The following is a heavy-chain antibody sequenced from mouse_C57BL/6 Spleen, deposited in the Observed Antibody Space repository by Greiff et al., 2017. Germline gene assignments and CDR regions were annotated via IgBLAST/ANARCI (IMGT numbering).Heavy chain of an antibody. Sequence: EVKLVESGGGLVKPGGSLKLSCAASGFTFSDYGMHWVRQAPEKGLEWVAYISSGSSTIYYADTVKGRFTISRDNAKNTLCLQMTSLRSEDTAMYYCARNDYDGDWYFDVWGTGTTVTVSS. CDR1: GFTFSDYG. V-gene: IGHV5-17*01. CDR2: ISSGSSTI. CDR3: ARNDYDGDWYFDV. D-gene: IGHD2-4*01. J-gene: IGHJ1*03.